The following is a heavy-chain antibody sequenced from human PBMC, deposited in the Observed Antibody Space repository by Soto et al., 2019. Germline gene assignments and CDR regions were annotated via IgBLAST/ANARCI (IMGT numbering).Heavy chain of an antibody. CDR3: ATFRSEGVVVVTGIFDI. Sequence: VKVSCKVSGYTLTELSMHWVRQAPGKGLERMGGFDPEDGETIYAQKFQGRVTMTEDTSTDTAYMELSSLRSEDTAVYYCATFRSEGVVVVTGIFDIWGQGTMVTVSS. CDR1: GYTLTELS. V-gene: IGHV1-24*01. CDR2: FDPEDGET. J-gene: IGHJ3*02. D-gene: IGHD3-22*01.